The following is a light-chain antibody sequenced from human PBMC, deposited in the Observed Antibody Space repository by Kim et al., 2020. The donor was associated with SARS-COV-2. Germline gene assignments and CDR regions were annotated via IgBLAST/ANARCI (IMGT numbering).Light chain of an antibody. V-gene: IGLV1-40*01. J-gene: IGLJ2*01. CDR1: SSNIGAGFD. CDR2: ANI. CDR3: QSYDRSLPVI. Sequence: GQRVTISCTGSSSNIGAGFDVHWYQQLPGTAPKLLIYANINRPSGVPDRFSGSKSGTSASLAITGLQAEDEADYYCQSYDRSLPVIFGGGTQLTVL.